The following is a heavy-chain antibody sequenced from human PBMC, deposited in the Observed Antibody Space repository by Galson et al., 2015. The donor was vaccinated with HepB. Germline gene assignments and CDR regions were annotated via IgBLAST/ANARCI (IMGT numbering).Heavy chain of an antibody. CDR2: INPRGGST. V-gene: IGHV1-46*03. D-gene: IGHD6-13*01. Sequence: SVKVSCKASGYTFTSYYMHWVRQAPGQGLEWMGLINPRGGSTSYAQKFQGRVTMTRDTSTSTAYMELSSLRSEDTAVYYCASQRRIAAAGTSYYGMDVWGQGTTVTVSS. J-gene: IGHJ6*02. CDR1: GYTFTSYY. CDR3: ASQRRIAAAGTSYYGMDV.